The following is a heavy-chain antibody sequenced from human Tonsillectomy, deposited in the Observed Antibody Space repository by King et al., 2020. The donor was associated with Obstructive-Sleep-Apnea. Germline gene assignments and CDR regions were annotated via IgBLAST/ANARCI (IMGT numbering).Heavy chain of an antibody. J-gene: IGHJ4*02. CDR1: GFTFDDYA. D-gene: IGHD5-12*01. Sequence: QLVQSGGGLVQPGRSLRLSCAASGFTFDDYAMHWVRQAPGKGLEWVSGISWNSGSIGYADSVKGRFTISRDNAKNSLYLQMNSLRAEDTALYYCAKEWGGRIVATEGGFDYWGQGTLVTVSS. CDR2: ISWNSGSI. CDR3: AKEWGGRIVATEGGFDY. V-gene: IGHV3-9*01.